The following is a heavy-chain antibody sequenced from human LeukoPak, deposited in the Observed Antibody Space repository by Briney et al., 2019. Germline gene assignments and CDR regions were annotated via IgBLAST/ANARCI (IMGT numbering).Heavy chain of an antibody. D-gene: IGHD4-23*01. V-gene: IGHV3-7*04. Sequence: GGSLRLSYAASGFTFSSYWMSWVRQAPGKGLEWVANINQDGSEKYFVDSVKGRFTISRDNAKNSLYLQMNSLRAEDTAVYYCARGRKLRLEYWGQGTLVTVSS. CDR2: INQDGSEK. CDR3: ARGRKLRLEY. J-gene: IGHJ4*02. CDR1: GFTFSSYW.